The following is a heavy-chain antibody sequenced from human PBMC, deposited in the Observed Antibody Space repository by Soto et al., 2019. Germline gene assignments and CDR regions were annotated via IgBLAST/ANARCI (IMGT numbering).Heavy chain of an antibody. Sequence: PGGSLRLSCEASGFMFSSYNMNWVRQSPGKGLEWVSSISRSSNYIYYADSVKGRFTISRDNAKNSLYLQMNSLTAEDAAVYYCAGDRHRYCDSGSCYHWLDPWGQGTVVTVYS. CDR3: AGDRHRYCDSGSCYHWLDP. V-gene: IGHV3-21*01. CDR2: ISRSSNYI. CDR1: GFMFSSYN. J-gene: IGHJ5*02. D-gene: IGHD2-2*01.